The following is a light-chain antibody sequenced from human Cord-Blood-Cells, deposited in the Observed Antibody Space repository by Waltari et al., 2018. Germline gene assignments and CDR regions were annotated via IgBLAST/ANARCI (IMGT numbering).Light chain of an antibody. CDR1: QSISSY. J-gene: IGKJ2*01. V-gene: IGKV1-39*01. CDR3: QQSYSTPYT. Sequence: DIQMTQSPSSLSASVGDRVTITCRASQSISSYLNWYQQKPGKDPKLLICAASSLQSGVPSRFRGSGSGTDFTLTISSLQPEDFATYYCQQSYSTPYTFGQGTKLEIK. CDR2: AAS.